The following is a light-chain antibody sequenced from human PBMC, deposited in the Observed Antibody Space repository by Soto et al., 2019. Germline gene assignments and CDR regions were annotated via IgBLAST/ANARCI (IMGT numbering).Light chain of an antibody. J-gene: IGKJ1*01. CDR1: QSVSSY. CDR2: DAS. CDR3: QQRSTWPVT. Sequence: EIVLTQSPATLSLSPGERATLSCRASQSVSSYFAWYQQKPGQAPNLLIYDASNRATCILARFSGSGSGTDFTLTISILEPEDFAVYYCQQRSTWPVTFGQGTKVEI. V-gene: IGKV3-11*01.